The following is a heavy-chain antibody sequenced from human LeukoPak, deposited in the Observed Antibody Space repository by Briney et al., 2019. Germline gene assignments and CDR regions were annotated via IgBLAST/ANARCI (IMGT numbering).Heavy chain of an antibody. Sequence: GGSLRLSCAASGFTFEDYAMHWVRQAPGKGLEWVSGISWNSLYIGYADSVKGRFTISRDNVKNSLYLQMSRLRPEDTAFYYCVKDSYGFSGSYYLYSFDYWGQGALVTVSS. J-gene: IGHJ4*02. CDR2: ISWNSLYI. CDR1: GFTFEDYA. CDR3: VKDSYGFSGSYYLYSFDY. D-gene: IGHD3-10*01. V-gene: IGHV3-9*01.